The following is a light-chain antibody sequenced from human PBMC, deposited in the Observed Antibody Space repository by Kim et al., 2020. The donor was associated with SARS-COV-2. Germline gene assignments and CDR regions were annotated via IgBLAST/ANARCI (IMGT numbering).Light chain of an antibody. Sequence: DIQMTQSPSSLSASVGDRVTITCRASLSISTYLSWYQQKAGKAPKLVIYAASILQSGVPSRFSGSGSATDFTLTISSLQPEDFATYFCLQTYTTPYTFGRGTKLEI. J-gene: IGKJ2*01. CDR2: AAS. V-gene: IGKV1-39*01. CDR3: LQTYTTPYT. CDR1: LSISTY.